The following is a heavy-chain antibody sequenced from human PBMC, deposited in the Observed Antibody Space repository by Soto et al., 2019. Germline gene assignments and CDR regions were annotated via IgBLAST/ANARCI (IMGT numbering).Heavy chain of an antibody. J-gene: IGHJ4*02. V-gene: IGHV3-30-3*01. D-gene: IGHD6-13*01. CDR3: ASGNTSWYPRGYFDY. Sequence: SLRLSCAASGFTFSSYAMRWVRQAPGKGLEWVAVISYDGSNKYYADSVKGRFTISRDNSKNTLYLQMNSLRAEDTAVYYCASGNTSWYPRGYFDYWGRGTLVTVSS. CDR1: GFTFSSYA. CDR2: ISYDGSNK.